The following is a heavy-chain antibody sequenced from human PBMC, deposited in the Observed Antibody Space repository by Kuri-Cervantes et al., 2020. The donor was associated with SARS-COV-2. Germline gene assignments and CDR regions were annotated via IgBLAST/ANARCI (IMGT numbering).Heavy chain of an antibody. CDR1: GFTFSSYE. D-gene: IGHD3-9*01. CDR2: ISSSGSAI. CDR3: ARALDILTVEYGMDV. J-gene: IGHJ6*02. Sequence: GGSLRLSCAASGFTFSSYEMNWVRQAPGKGLEWVSYISSSGSAIYYADSAKGRFTISRDNAKNSLYLQMNSLRAEDTAVYYCARALDILTVEYGMDVWGQGTTVTVSS. V-gene: IGHV3-48*03.